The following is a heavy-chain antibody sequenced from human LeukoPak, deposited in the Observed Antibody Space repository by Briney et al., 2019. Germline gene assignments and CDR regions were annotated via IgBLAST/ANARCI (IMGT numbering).Heavy chain of an antibody. J-gene: IGHJ4*02. V-gene: IGHV1-8*01. CDR1: GYTFTSYD. Sequence: ASVKVSCKASGYTFTSYDINWVRQATGQGLEWMGWMSPNSGNTAYAQKFQGRVTMTRSTSLSTAYMELRSLRSDDTAVYYCARDPAAGTGEFDYWGQGTLVTVSS. CDR3: ARDPAAGTGEFDY. D-gene: IGHD6-13*01. CDR2: MSPNSGNT.